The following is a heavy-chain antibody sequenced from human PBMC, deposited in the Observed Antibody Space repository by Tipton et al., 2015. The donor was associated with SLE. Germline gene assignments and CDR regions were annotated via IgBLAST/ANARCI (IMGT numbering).Heavy chain of an antibody. CDR2: LYYSGNT. CDR3: ATYGQSTTSAFDY. D-gene: IGHD4-17*01. Sequence: LRLSCTVSGGSVSDYHWSWIRLPPGKGLEWIGYLYYSGNTNYNPSLKSRVTISMDTAKNQFSLKLGSVTAADTAVYYCATYGQSTTSAFDYWGQGTLVTVS. J-gene: IGHJ4*02. V-gene: IGHV4-59*02. CDR1: GGSVSDYH.